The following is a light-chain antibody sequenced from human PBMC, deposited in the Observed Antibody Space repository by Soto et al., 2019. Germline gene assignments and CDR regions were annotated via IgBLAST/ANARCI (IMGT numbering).Light chain of an antibody. V-gene: IGKV1-5*03. Sequence: DIPMTQSPPTLSASVGDRVTITCRASQSISSWLAWYQQKPGKAPKLLIYKASSLESGVPSRFSGSGSGTEFTLTISSLQPDDFATYYCQQYNSYSFSFGGGTKVDIK. CDR1: QSISSW. CDR2: KAS. J-gene: IGKJ4*01. CDR3: QQYNSYSFS.